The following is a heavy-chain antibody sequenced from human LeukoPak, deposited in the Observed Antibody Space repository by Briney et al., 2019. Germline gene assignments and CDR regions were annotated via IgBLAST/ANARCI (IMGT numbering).Heavy chain of an antibody. CDR3: ARELGRGGSAFDV. CDR2: IETDGSVA. V-gene: IGHV3-74*01. CDR1: GFSLSNHW. Sequence: GGSLRLSCEASGFSLSNHWMHWVRQAPGKGLVWVAHIETDGSVANYGDSVKGRFTISRDNAKNTLFLQMDGLRDEDTAVYYCARELGRGGSAFDVWGQGTMVTVSS. D-gene: IGHD3-16*01. J-gene: IGHJ3*01.